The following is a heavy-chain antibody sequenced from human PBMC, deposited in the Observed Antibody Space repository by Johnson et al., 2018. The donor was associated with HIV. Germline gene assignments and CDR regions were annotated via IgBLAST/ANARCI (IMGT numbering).Heavy chain of an antibody. V-gene: IGHV3-30-3*01. J-gene: IGHJ3*02. CDR2: ISYDGSNE. CDR3: ARDGRYCSGGSCPDAFDI. Sequence: QVQLVESGGGVVQPGRSLRLSCAASGFTFSSYAMHWVRQAPGKGLEWVAVISYDGSNEYFADSVKGRFTISRDNFKNTLSLQMNSLRAEDTAVYYCARDGRYCSGGSCPDAFDIWGQGTMVTVSS. D-gene: IGHD2-15*01. CDR1: GFTFSSYA.